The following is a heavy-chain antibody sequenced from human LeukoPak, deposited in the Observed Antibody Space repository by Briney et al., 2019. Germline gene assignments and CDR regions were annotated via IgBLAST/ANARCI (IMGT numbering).Heavy chain of an antibody. V-gene: IGHV4-59*12. J-gene: IGHJ4*02. CDR2: ICYSGST. CDR1: GGSTSSYY. CDR3: ARDISPYTYGFAY. Sequence: SETLSLTCTVSGGSTSSYYWSWIRQPPGKGLEWIWHICYSGSTNYNPSLKSRVTISVDTSKNQFSLNLNSVTAADTAVYYCARDISPYTYGFAYWGQGTLVTVSS. D-gene: IGHD5-18*01.